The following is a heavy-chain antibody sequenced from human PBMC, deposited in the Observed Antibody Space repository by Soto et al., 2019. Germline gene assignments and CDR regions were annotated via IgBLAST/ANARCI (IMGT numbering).Heavy chain of an antibody. Sequence: PEGALRVYCVASGGSRITYGMHWVRQAPGKGLEWLAVISNTGINKYYADSVKGRFTISRDNSRDTLFLQMNSLRGEDTAIYYCAKVIRADSTSSNFYYYSGLDVWGQGTRVTV. CDR2: ISNTGINK. D-gene: IGHD6-6*01. J-gene: IGHJ6*02. CDR1: GGSRITYG. V-gene: IGHV3-30*18. CDR3: AKVIRADSTSSNFYYYSGLDV.